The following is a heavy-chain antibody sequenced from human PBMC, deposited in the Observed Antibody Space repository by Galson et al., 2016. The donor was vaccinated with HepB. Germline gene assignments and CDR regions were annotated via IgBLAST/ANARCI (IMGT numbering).Heavy chain of an antibody. D-gene: IGHD4-23*01. CDR1: GFAFGSHW. CDR3: GRDHSVVLTTAYNWFDP. J-gene: IGHJ5*02. V-gene: IGHV3-74*01. CDR2: INSDGTIS. Sequence: SLRLSCAASGFAFGSHWMHWVRQVPGKGLVWVSRINSDGTISNYADSVKGRFTISRDNAKNTLYLQMSSLRVEDTAVYYCGRDHSVVLTTAYNWFDPWGQGTLVTVSS.